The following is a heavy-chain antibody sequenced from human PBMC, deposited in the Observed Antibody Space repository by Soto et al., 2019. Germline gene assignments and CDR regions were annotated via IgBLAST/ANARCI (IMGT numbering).Heavy chain of an antibody. CDR3: ARGGSVRDIVVVVAAITGGYFDY. Sequence: SETLSLTCAVYGGSFSGYYWSWIRQPPGKGLEWIGEINHSGSTNYNPSLKSRVTISEDTSKNQFSLKLSSVTAADTAVYYCARGGSVRDIVVVVAAITGGYFDYWGQGTLVTVSS. CDR1: GGSFSGYY. J-gene: IGHJ4*02. D-gene: IGHD2-15*01. V-gene: IGHV4-34*01. CDR2: INHSGST.